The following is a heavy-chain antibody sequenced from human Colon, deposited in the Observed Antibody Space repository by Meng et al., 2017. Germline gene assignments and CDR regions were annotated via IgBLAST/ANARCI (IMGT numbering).Heavy chain of an antibody. V-gene: IGHV3-7*01. J-gene: IGHJ3*02. CDR3: KREWASSGWCFPRPGRKRDAFDI. CDR1: GFTFSSYW. D-gene: IGHD6-19*01. CDR2: IKQDGSEK. Sequence: GESLKISCAASGFTFSSYWMSWVRQAPGEGLEWVANIKQDGSEKYYVDSVKGRFTNARDNAKNSLYLQMNCLRAEDTAVYYCKREWASSGWCFPRPGRKRDAFDIWGQGTMVTVSS.